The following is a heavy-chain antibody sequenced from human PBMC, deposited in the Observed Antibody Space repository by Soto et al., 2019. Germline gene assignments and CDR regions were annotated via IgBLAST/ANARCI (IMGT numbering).Heavy chain of an antibody. V-gene: IGHV3-30-3*01. CDR1: GFTFRNHA. J-gene: IGHJ3*01. Sequence: GGSLRLSCAASGFTFRNHAMHWVRQAPGKGLECLAVIAYDGSNAFYRDSVKGRFTISRDNSKNTLYLHMNSLRSEDTAVYYCARDVHYAFAFWGQGTMVTVSS. CDR3: ARDVHYAFAF. CDR2: IAYDGSNA.